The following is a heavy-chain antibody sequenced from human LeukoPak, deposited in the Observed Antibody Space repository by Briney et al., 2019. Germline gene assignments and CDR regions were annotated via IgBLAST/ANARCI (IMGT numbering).Heavy chain of an antibody. Sequence: GGSLRLSCAASGFTFSSYAMSWVRQAPGKGLEWVSAISGSPGSTYYADSVKGRFTISRDNSKNTLYLQMNSLRAEDTAVYYCARTGGSRGGNYWGQGTLVTVSS. J-gene: IGHJ4*02. CDR2: ISGSPGST. CDR1: GFTFSSYA. V-gene: IGHV3-23*01. D-gene: IGHD1-26*01. CDR3: ARTGGSRGGNY.